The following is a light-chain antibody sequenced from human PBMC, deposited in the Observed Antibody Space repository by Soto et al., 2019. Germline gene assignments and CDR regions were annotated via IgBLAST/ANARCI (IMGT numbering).Light chain of an antibody. CDR1: SSDVGGYNY. CDR3: SSGNVV. CDR2: EVS. V-gene: IGLV2-8*01. Sequence: QSVLTQPPSASGSPGQSVTISCTGTSSDVGGYNYVSWYQQHPGKAPKLMIYEVSKRPSGVPDRFSGSKSGNTASLTVSGLQAEDEADYYCSSGNVVFGGGTKLTVL. J-gene: IGLJ2*01.